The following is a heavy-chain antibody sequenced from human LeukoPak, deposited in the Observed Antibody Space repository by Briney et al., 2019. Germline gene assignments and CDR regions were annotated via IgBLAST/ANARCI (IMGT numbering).Heavy chain of an antibody. CDR1: GGSIRGYDSF. V-gene: IGHV4-39*07. CDR2: IHKTGTT. CDR3: ARLVSRVYYYYYMDV. J-gene: IGHJ6*03. Sequence: SETLSLICTVSGGSIRGYDSFWGWIRQPPGKGLEWIGSIHKTGTTYYNSSLKSRLTLSVDTSKSQFSLKLSSVTAADTAVYYCARLVSRVYYYYYMDVWGKGTTVTVSS. D-gene: IGHD3-16*02.